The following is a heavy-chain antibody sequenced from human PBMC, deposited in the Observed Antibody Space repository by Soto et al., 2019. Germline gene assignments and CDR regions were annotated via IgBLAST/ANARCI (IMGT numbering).Heavy chain of an antibody. V-gene: IGHV3-23*01. J-gene: IGHJ5*02. D-gene: IGHD4-4*01. CDR1: EFTFSSYT. CDR3: VRRGSNYAA. Sequence: QPGGSLRLSCVASEFTFSSYTMTCVSQAPGKGLEWVSTISVSGDRTYYADSVTGRFTISRDNSKNTLYLQMDSLRGEDTAVYYCVRRGSNYAAWGQGTLVTGSS. CDR2: ISVSGDRT.